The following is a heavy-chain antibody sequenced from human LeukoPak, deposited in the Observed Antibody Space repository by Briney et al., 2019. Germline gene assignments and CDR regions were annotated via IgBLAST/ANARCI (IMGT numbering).Heavy chain of an antibody. CDR1: GFTFSSYD. J-gene: IGHJ4*02. CDR2: IVNAGDP. CDR3: ARGGSCWYYFDY. Sequence: PGGSLRLPCAASGFTFSSYDMHWVRQDTGKGLEWVSSIVNAGDPYYPVSVKGRFTVSRDNAKSSLYLQLNSLRAGDTAVYYCARGGSCWYYFDYWGQGTLVTVSS. V-gene: IGHV3-13*05. D-gene: IGHD6-19*01.